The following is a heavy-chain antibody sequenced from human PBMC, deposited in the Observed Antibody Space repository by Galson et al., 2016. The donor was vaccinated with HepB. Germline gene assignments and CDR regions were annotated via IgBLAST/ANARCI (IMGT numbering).Heavy chain of an antibody. V-gene: IGHV5-51*01. D-gene: IGHD2/OR15-2a*01. Sequence: QSGAEVKKPGESLKISCKGSGYSFTSYWIAWVRQMPGKGLEWMGIIYPGDSKTRYSPPFQGQVTISVDKSISTAYLQWSSLKASDTAIYYCASHLNYQDSTWYYYGDYWGQGTLVTVSS. CDR2: IYPGDSKT. CDR1: GYSFTSYW. J-gene: IGHJ4*02. CDR3: ASHLNYQDSTWYYYGDY.